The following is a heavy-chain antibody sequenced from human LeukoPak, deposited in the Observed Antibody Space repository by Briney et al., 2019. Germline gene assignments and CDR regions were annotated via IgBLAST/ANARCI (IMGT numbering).Heavy chain of an antibody. CDR3: VSAESHDYGET. J-gene: IGHJ4*02. D-gene: IGHD4-17*01. CDR2: IKPNSGGT. V-gene: IGHV1-2*02. CDR1: GYTFAGYY. Sequence: GASVKVSCKPSGYTFAGYYLHWLRQAPAKGLEWMGWIKPNSGGTQYAHRFRGRVTMTRDTSITTAYLELTGLRADDTAGYFCVSAESHDYGETWGQGTLVTVSS.